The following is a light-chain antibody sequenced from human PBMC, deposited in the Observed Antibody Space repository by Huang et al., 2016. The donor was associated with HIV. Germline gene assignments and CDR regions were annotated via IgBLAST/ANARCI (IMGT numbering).Light chain of an antibody. J-gene: IGKJ5*01. V-gene: IGKV3-20*01. CDR2: GAS. Sequence: EIVLTQSPGTLSLSPGERATLSCRAIESLSNNYLAWYQQKPGQAPRLLIYGASSRATGIPDRFSGSGSGTECTLTISRLEPADFAVYYCQQYGNSPQVTFGQGTRLEIK. CDR3: QQYGNSPQVT. CDR1: ESLSNNY.